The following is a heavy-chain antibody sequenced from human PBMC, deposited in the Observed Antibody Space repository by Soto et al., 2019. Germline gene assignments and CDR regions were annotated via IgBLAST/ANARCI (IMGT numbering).Heavy chain of an antibody. CDR3: AKDSGSNGGEGAFDY. J-gene: IGHJ4*02. D-gene: IGHD1-26*01. Sequence: QVQLVESGGGVVQPGRSLRLSCAASGFTFSSYGMHWVRQAPGKGLEWVAVISYDGSNKYYADSVKGRFTISRDNSKNTLYLQMNSLRAEDTAVYYCAKDSGSNGGEGAFDYRGQGTLVTVSS. CDR2: ISYDGSNK. V-gene: IGHV3-30*18. CDR1: GFTFSSYG.